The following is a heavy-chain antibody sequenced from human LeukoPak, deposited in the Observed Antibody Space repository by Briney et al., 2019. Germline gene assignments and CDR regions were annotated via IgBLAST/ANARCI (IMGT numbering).Heavy chain of an antibody. CDR3: ARQRPVVPSLDY. D-gene: IGHD2-2*01. Sequence: GGSLRLSCAASGFTFSSYSMNWVRQAPGKGLEWVSSISSSSSYIYYADSVKGRFTISRDNAKNSLYLQMNSLRAEDTAVYYCARQRPVVPSLDYWGQGTLVTVSS. CDR1: GFTFSSYS. CDR2: ISSSSSYI. J-gene: IGHJ4*02. V-gene: IGHV3-21*01.